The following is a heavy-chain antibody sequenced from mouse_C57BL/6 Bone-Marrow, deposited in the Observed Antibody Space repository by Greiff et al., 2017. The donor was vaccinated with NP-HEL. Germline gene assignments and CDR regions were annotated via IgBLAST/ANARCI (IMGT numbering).Heavy chain of an antibody. CDR1: GYTFTSYW. Sequence: QVQLQQPGAELVMPGASVKLSCKASGYTFTSYWMHWVKQRPGQGLEWIGEIDPSDSYTNYNQKFKGKSTLTVDKSSSTAYMQLSSLTSEDSAVYYCARGLRGGYWGQGTTLTVSS. J-gene: IGHJ2*01. CDR3: ARGLRGGY. V-gene: IGHV1-69*01. CDR2: IDPSDSYT. D-gene: IGHD3-3*01.